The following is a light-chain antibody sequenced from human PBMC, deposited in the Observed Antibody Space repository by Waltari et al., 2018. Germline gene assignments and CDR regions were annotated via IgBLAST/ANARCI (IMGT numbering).Light chain of an antibody. CDR3: AAWDDSLSVWV. Sequence: QSVLTQPPSVSEAPRQRVTIPCSGSSSNIGNNAVNWYQQLPGKAPKLLIYYDDLLPSGVSDRFSGSKSGTSASLAISGLQSEDEADYYCAAWDDSLSVWVFGGGTKLTVL. J-gene: IGLJ3*02. CDR1: SSNIGNNA. CDR2: YDD. V-gene: IGLV1-36*01.